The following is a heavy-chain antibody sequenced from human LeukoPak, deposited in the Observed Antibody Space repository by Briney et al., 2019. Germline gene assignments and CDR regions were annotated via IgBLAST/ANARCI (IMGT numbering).Heavy chain of an antibody. D-gene: IGHD4-23*01. CDR2: MYPWGSA. Sequence: GGSLRLSCAASGFTFSSYAMSWVRQAPGKGLEWVSIMYPWGSAFYTDSVKGRFTVTRDESKNMMFLQMNTLRPDDTAMYYCVRQGGGDNCRWGQGALVTVSS. J-gene: IGHJ4*01. CDR3: VRQGGGDNCR. V-gene: IGHV3-66*02. CDR1: GFTFSSYA.